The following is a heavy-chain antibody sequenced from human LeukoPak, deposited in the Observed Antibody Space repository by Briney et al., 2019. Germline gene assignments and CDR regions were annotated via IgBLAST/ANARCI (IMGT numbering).Heavy chain of an antibody. Sequence: GESLKISCKGSGYSFTSYWVGRVRQMPGKGLEWMGIIYPGDSDTRYSPSFQGQVTISADKSISTAYLQWSSLKASDTAMYYCARLETLLWFGELLWSWFDPWGQGTLVTVSS. CDR3: ARLETLLWFGELLWSWFDP. J-gene: IGHJ5*02. CDR1: GYSFTSYW. D-gene: IGHD3-10*01. CDR2: IYPGDSDT. V-gene: IGHV5-51*01.